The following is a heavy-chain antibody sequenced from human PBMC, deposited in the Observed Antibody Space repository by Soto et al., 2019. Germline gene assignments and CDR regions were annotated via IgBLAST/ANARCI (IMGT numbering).Heavy chain of an antibody. CDR2: INAGNGNT. CDR3: ARGSGYYYWDDY. Sequence: ASVKVSCKASGYTFTSYAMHWVRQAPGQRLEWMGWINAGNGNTKYSQKFQGRVTITRDTSASTAYMELSSLRSEDTAVYYCARGSGYYYWDDYWGQGTMVTVSS. CDR1: GYTFTSYA. V-gene: IGHV1-3*01. J-gene: IGHJ4*03. D-gene: IGHD3-22*01.